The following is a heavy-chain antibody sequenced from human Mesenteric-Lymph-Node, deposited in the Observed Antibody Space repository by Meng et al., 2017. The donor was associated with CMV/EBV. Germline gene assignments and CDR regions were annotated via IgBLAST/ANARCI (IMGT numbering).Heavy chain of an antibody. CDR1: GFTFSSYS. D-gene: IGHD2-2*02. CDR2: ISSSSSTI. Sequence: GESLKISCAASGFTFSSYSMNWVRQAPGKGLEWVSYISSSSSTIYYADSVKGRFTISRDNAKNSLYLQMNSLRAEDTAVYYCARDRVYCSSTSCYTEASDYWGQGTLVTVSS. CDR3: ARDRVYCSSTSCYTEASDY. V-gene: IGHV3-48*04. J-gene: IGHJ4*02.